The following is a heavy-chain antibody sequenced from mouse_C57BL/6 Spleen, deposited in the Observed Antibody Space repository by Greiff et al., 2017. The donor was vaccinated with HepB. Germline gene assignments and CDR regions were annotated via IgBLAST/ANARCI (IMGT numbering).Heavy chain of an antibody. V-gene: IGHV5-17*01. CDR2: ISSGNSTI. D-gene: IGHD1-1*01. J-gene: IGHJ4*01. CDR3: ARYYVSRVYYAMDY. Sequence: DVLLVESGGGLVKPGGSLKLSCAASGFTFSDYGMHWVRQAPEKGLEWVAYISSGNSTIYYADKVKGRFTISRDNAKNTLFMQMTSLRSEDTAMYYCARYYVSRVYYAMDYWGQGTSVTVSS. CDR1: GFTFSDYG.